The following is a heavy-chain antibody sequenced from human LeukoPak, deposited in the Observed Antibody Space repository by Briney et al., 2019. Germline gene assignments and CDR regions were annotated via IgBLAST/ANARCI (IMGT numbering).Heavy chain of an antibody. J-gene: IGHJ5*02. CDR1: GYTFTSYY. V-gene: IGHV1-46*01. D-gene: IGHD3-10*01. CDR3: ARVGSGSYPNNWFDP. Sequence: ASVKVSCKASGYTFTSYYMHWVRQAPGQGLEWMGIINPSGGSTSYAQKFQSRVTMTRDTSTSTVYMELSSLRSEDTAVYYCARVGSGSYPNNWFDPWGQGTLVTVSS. CDR2: INPSGGST.